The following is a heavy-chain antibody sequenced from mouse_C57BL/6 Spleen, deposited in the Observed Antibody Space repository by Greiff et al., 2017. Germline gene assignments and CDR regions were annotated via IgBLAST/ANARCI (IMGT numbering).Heavy chain of an antibody. J-gene: IGHJ2*01. D-gene: IGHD1-1*01. CDR2: IDPSDSYT. V-gene: IGHV1-59*01. CDR3: ARDGTVVATQDFDY. Sequence: QVQLQQPGAELVRPGTSVKLSCKASGYTFTSYWMHWVKQRPGQGLEWIGVIDPSDSYTNYNQKFKGKATLTVDTSSSTAYMQLSSLTSEDSAVYYCARDGTVVATQDFDYWGQGTTLTVSS. CDR1: GYTFTSYW.